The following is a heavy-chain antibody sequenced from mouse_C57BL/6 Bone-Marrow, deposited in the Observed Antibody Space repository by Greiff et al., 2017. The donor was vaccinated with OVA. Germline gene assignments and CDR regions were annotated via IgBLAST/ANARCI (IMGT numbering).Heavy chain of an antibody. CDR1: GYTFTDYE. V-gene: IGHV1-15*01. CDR2: IDPETGGT. Sequence: QVQLQQSGAELVRPGASVTLSCKASGYTFTDYEMHWVKQTPVHGLEWIGAIDPETGGTAYNQKFKGKAILTADKSSSTAYMELRSLTSEDSAVYYCTRRRPYGSSSDYWGQGTTLTVSS. CDR3: TRRRPYGSSSDY. D-gene: IGHD1-1*01. J-gene: IGHJ2*01.